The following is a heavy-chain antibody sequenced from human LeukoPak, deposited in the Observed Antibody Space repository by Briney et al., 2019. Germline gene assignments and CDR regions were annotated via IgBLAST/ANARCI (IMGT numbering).Heavy chain of an antibody. Sequence: SETLSLTCAVYGGSFGGYYWSWIRQPPGKGLEWIGEINHSGSTNYNPSLKSRVTISVDTSKNQFSLKLSSVTAADTAVYYCASSTYYYDSSGRNRYYFDYWGQGTLVTVSS. CDR2: INHSGST. V-gene: IGHV4-34*01. J-gene: IGHJ4*02. D-gene: IGHD3-22*01. CDR3: ASSTYYYDSSGRNRYYFDY. CDR1: GGSFGGYY.